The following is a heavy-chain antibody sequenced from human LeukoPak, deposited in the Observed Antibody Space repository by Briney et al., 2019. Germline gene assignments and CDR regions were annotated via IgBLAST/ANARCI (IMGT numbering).Heavy chain of an antibody. D-gene: IGHD2-21*02. CDR3: ARRDVVVTAIFY. CDR1: GGSFSGYY. V-gene: IGHV4-34*01. J-gene: IGHJ4*02. Sequence: PSETLSLTCGVYGGSFSGYYWSWIRQPPGKGLEWIGEINHSGSTYYNPSLKSRVTISVDTSKNQFSLKLSSVTAADTAVYYCARRDVVVTAIFYWGQGTLVTVSS. CDR2: INHSGST.